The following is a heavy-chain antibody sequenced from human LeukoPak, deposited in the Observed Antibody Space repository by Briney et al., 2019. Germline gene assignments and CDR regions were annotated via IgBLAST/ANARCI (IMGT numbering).Heavy chain of an antibody. CDR2: ISSNGDTT. CDR3: AKDVGNYYDSSGYLRTMPFDS. V-gene: IGHV3-64*02. CDR1: GFTFSFYP. J-gene: IGHJ4*02. Sequence: GGSLRLSCVASGFTFSFYPLHWVRQAPGKGLEYVSGISSNGDTTYYADSVKGRFTISRDNSKYTLYLQMGSLRPEDAAVYYCAKDVGNYYDSSGYLRTMPFDSWGQGTLVTASS. D-gene: IGHD3-22*01.